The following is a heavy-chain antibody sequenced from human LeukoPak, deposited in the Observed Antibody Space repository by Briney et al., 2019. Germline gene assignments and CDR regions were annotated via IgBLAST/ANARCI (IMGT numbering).Heavy chain of an antibody. D-gene: IGHD4-17*01. CDR1: GFSLSTAGVG. CDR3: SHYGDYRFLYYYDH. Sequence: SGPTLVKPTQTLTLTYTFSGFSLSTAGVGVGWIRQPPGKALEWLALIYWDNNKLYNPSLDTRLTITKDTSKNQVVLTMTNMDPVDTATYYCSHYGDYRFLYYYDHWGQGTLITVSS. V-gene: IGHV2-5*02. CDR2: IYWDNNK. J-gene: IGHJ4*02.